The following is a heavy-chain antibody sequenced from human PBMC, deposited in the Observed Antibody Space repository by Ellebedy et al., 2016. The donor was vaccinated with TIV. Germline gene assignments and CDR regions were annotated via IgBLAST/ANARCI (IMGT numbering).Heavy chain of an antibody. D-gene: IGHD6-19*01. CDR1: GGTFSSYA. J-gene: IGHJ4*02. CDR2: IIPILGIA. V-gene: IGHV1-69*04. Sequence: AASVKVSCKASGGTFSSYAISWVRQAPGQGLEWMGRIIPILGIANYAQKFQGRVTITADKSTSTAYMELSSLRSEDTAVYYCAREGQQWLVFDYWGQGTLVTVSS. CDR3: AREGQQWLVFDY.